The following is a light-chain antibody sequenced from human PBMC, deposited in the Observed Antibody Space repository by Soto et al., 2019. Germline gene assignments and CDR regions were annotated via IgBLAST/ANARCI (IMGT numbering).Light chain of an antibody. J-gene: IGKJ4*01. CDR2: AAS. Sequence: AIQMTQSPSSLSASVGDRVSISCRASDDIRDDLGWYQQPPGKAPTLLIYAASILHSGVRSRFRGSGSGTDFTLTSSSLQPEDFATYFCLQDYNSPPSFGGGTKVEI. V-gene: IGKV1-6*02. CDR1: DDIRDD. CDR3: LQDYNSPPS.